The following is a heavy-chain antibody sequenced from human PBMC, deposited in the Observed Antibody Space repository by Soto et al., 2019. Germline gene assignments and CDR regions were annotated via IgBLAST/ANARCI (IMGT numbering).Heavy chain of an antibody. J-gene: IGHJ3*02. Sequence: ASVKVSCKASGYTFTSYAMHWVRQAPGQRLEWMGWINAGNGNTKYSQKFQGRVTITRDTSASTAYMELSSLRSEDTAVYYCARCGGARGYYAFAIWGQGTMVTVSS. CDR3: ARCGGARGYYAFAI. CDR1: GYTFTSYA. V-gene: IGHV1-3*01. CDR2: INAGNGNT. D-gene: IGHD3-22*01.